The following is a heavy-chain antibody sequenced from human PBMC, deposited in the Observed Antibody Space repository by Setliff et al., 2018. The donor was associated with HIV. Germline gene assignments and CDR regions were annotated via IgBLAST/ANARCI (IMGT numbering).Heavy chain of an antibody. CDR2: IKSKIDGETT. D-gene: IGHD2-8*01. CDR1: GFTFNNAW. V-gene: IGHV3-15*01. J-gene: IGHJ4*02. Sequence: SLRLSCTASGFTFNNAWMNWVRQAPGKGLEWLGRIKSKIDGETTDYAAPVKGRFTISRDDSKNTVYLHMNSLKTEDTAVYYCIWSGSNGLPIQYWGQGTLVTVSS. CDR3: IWSGSNGLPIQY.